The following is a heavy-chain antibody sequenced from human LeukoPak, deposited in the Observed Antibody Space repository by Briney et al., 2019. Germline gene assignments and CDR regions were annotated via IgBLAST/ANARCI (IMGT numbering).Heavy chain of an antibody. CDR2: ISSSSSYI. Sequence: GGSLRLSCAASGFTVSSNYMSWVRQAPGKGLEWVSSISSSSSYIYYADSVKGRFTISRDNAKNSLYLQMNSLRAEDTAVYYCARSPDVGATINYFDYWGQGTLVTVSS. CDR1: GFTVSSNY. V-gene: IGHV3-21*01. CDR3: ARSPDVGATINYFDY. J-gene: IGHJ4*02. D-gene: IGHD1-26*01.